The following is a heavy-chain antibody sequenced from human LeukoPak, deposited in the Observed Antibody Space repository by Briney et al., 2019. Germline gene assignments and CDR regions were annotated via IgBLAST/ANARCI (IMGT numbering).Heavy chain of an antibody. CDR2: ISSSSSYI. D-gene: IGHD6-6*01. CDR1: GLTFSSYS. Sequence: GGSLRLSCAASGLTFSSYSMNGVRQAPGKGLEWVSSISSSSSYIYYADSVKGRFTISRDNAKNSLYLQMNSLRAEDTAVYYCARDHFSSPPDYWGQGTLVTVSS. CDR3: ARDHFSSPPDY. J-gene: IGHJ4*02. V-gene: IGHV3-21*01.